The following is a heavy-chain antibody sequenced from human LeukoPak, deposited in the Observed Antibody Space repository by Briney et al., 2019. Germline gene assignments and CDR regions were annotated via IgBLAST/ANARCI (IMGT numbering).Heavy chain of an antibody. Sequence: GGSLRLSCAASGFTFSSHSMHWVRQAPGKGLEWVSYISSSSSGIYYADSVKGRFTISRDNANNSLYLQMNSLRAEDTAVYYCARDLKAAEVDYWGQGTLVTVSS. CDR3: ARDLKAAEVDY. CDR2: ISSSSSGI. CDR1: GFTFSSHS. V-gene: IGHV3-48*01. D-gene: IGHD6-13*01. J-gene: IGHJ4*02.